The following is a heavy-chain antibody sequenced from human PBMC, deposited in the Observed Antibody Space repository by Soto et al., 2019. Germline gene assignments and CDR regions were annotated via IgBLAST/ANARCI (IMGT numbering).Heavy chain of an antibody. CDR3: ARHEGALNAHIDS. V-gene: IGHV4-59*08. Sequence: QVQLQESGPGLVKPSETLSLTCTVSGGSISSYYWSWIRQPPGRGLEWIGFVYYSGRTNYNPSLKSRVTISVDTSRNQFSLTLSSVTAADTAIYYCARHEGALNAHIDSWGQGTLVTVSS. CDR2: VYYSGRT. J-gene: IGHJ4*02. CDR1: GGSISSYY.